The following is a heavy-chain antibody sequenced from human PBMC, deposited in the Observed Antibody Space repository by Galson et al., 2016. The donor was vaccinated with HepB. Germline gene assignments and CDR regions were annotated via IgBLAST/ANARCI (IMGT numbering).Heavy chain of an antibody. Sequence: SLRLSCAASGFIVSNDYMNWVRQAPGKGLEWLSVSYGDGSTYYAESVRGRFTISRDNSKNSVFLQMNNLRAEDTAVYYCARDPGFRNGTNVWGQGTTVTVSS. V-gene: IGHV3-53*01. CDR2: SYGDGST. J-gene: IGHJ6*02. CDR1: GFIVSNDY. CDR3: ARDPGFRNGTNV.